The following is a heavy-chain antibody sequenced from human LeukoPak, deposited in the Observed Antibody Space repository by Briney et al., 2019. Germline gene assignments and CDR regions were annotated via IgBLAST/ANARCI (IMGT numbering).Heavy chain of an antibody. J-gene: IGHJ4*02. CDR3: ARVRSYGDYFDY. V-gene: IGHV4-30-2*01. CDR1: GGSISSGGYS. D-gene: IGHD4-17*01. Sequence: PSETLSLTCAVSGGSISSGGYSWSWIRQPPGKGLEWIGYIYHSGSTYYNPSLKSRVTISVDGSKNQFSLKLSSVTAADTAVYYCARVRSYGDYFDYWGQGTLVTVSS. CDR2: IYHSGST.